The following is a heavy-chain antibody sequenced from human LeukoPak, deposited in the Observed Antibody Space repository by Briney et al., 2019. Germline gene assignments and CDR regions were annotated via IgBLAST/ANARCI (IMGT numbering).Heavy chain of an antibody. D-gene: IGHD4-17*01. Sequence: YWGWIRQPPGKGLEWIGTISYSGSTYYNPSLKSRVTISVDTSNNQFSLRLSSVTAADTAVYYCARLIDGDSAFDIWGQGTMVTVSS. CDR2: ISYSGST. CDR1: Y. J-gene: IGHJ3*02. CDR3: ARLIDGDSAFDI. V-gene: IGHV4-39*01.